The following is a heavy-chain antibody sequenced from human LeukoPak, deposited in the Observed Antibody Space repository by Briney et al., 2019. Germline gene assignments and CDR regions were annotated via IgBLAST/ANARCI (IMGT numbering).Heavy chain of an antibody. CDR1: GFTFSSYS. J-gene: IGHJ4*02. CDR3: AREDFWSGYYSHLFDY. D-gene: IGHD3-3*01. Sequence: QPGGSLRLSCAASGFTFSSYSMNWVRQAPGKGLEWVSYISSSSSTIYYADSVKGRFTISRDNAKNSLYLQMNSLRAEDTAVYYCAREDFWSGYYSHLFDYWGQGTLVTASS. V-gene: IGHV3-48*04. CDR2: ISSSSSTI.